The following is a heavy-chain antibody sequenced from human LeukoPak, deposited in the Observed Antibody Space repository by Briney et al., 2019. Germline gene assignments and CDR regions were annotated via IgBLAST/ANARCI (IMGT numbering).Heavy chain of an antibody. CDR2: FYYSGST. D-gene: IGHD6-13*01. CDR1: GGSISSYY. J-gene: IGHJ4*02. CDR3: ARSSYSSSPDY. V-gene: IGHV4-59*08. Sequence: SSETLSLTCTVSGGSISSYYWSWIRQPPGKGLEWIGYFYYSGSTNYNPSLKSRVTISVDTSKNQFSLKLSSVTAADTAVYYCARSSYSSSPDYWGQGTLVTVSS.